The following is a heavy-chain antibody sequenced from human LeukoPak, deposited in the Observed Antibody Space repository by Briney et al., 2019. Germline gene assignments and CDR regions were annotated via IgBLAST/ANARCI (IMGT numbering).Heavy chain of an antibody. Sequence: RSSETLSLTCTVSGASIIPYYWSWIRQPPGKGLDWIAYIHSNGNTGYNPSLKSRLTISVDTSKNHFSLKVTSMTTADTGVYYCARSLPGAIGAADFWGQGTLVTVSS. V-gene: IGHV4-59*01. D-gene: IGHD6-13*01. J-gene: IGHJ4*02. CDR1: GASIIPYY. CDR2: IHSNGNT. CDR3: ARSLPGAIGAADF.